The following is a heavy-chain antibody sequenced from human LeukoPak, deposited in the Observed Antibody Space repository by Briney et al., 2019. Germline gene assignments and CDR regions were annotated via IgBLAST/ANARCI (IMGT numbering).Heavy chain of an antibody. Sequence: GESLKISCKGSGYSFTNYWIGWVRRMPGKGLEWMGIIYPDNSETMYSPSFQGQVTFSADKSISIVYLQWSSLKASDTAIYYCARHEKTAAGRSLAYWGQGTLVSVSS. CDR1: GYSFTNYW. D-gene: IGHD6-13*01. CDR3: ARHEKTAAGRSLAY. J-gene: IGHJ4*02. V-gene: IGHV5-51*01. CDR2: IYPDNSET.